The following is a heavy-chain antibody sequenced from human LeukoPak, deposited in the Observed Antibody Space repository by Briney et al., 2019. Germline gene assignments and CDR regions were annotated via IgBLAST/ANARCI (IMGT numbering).Heavy chain of an antibody. J-gene: IGHJ6*03. CDR3: AESGRSSSWGVYYYYYMDV. Sequence: GGSLRLSCAASGFTFSSYAMHWVRQAPGKGLEWVAVISYDGSNKYYADSVKGRFTISRDNSKNTLYLQMNSLRAEDTAVYYCAESGRSSSWGVYYYYYMDVWGKGTTVTVSS. CDR2: ISYDGSNK. CDR1: GFTFSSYA. D-gene: IGHD6-13*01. V-gene: IGHV3-30-3*01.